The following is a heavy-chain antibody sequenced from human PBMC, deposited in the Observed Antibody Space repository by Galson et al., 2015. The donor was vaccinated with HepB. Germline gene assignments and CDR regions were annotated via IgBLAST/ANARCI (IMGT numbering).Heavy chain of an antibody. D-gene: IGHD1-26*01. CDR3: ARSGPMGYSGKTRGAFDI. J-gene: IGHJ3*02. V-gene: IGHV1-69*10. Sequence: SVKVSCKASGGTFSSYAISWVRQAPGQGLEWMGGIIPIFGIANYAQKFQGRVTITADKSTSTAYMELSSLRSEDTAVYYCARSGPMGYSGKTRGAFDIWGQGTMVTVSS. CDR2: IIPIFGIA. CDR1: GGTFSSYA.